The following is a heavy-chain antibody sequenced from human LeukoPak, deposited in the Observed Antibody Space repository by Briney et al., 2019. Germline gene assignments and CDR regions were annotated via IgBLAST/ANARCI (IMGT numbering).Heavy chain of an antibody. CDR3: AKARSGWYGVEDY. V-gene: IGHV3-23*01. Sequence: GGSLRLSCAASGFTFSSYAMSWVRQAPGKGLGWVSAISGSGGSTYYADSVKGRFTISRDNSKNTLYLQMNSLRAEDTAVYYCAKARSGWYGVEDYWGQGTLVTVSS. CDR2: ISGSGGST. D-gene: IGHD6-19*01. J-gene: IGHJ4*02. CDR1: GFTFSSYA.